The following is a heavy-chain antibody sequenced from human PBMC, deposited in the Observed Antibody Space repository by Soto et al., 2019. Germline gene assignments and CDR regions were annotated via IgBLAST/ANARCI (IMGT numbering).Heavy chain of an antibody. CDR2: ISNDGNRQ. Sequence: GGSLLLSCAASGFTFSSQAMHWVRQAPGKGLEWVAAISNDGNRQLYADSVKDRFTISRDNSRNTLDLQMNNLRTEDTGVYFCARDIYSYGSVGTREIWGQGTMVSVSS. V-gene: IGHV3-30-3*01. CDR3: ARDIYSYGSVGTREI. CDR1: GFTFSSQA. D-gene: IGHD5-18*01. J-gene: IGHJ3*02.